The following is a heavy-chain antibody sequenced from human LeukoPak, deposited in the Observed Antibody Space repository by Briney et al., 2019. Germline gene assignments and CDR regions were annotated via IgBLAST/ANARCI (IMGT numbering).Heavy chain of an antibody. CDR3: ARVRLYRGTTVTTGLDY. D-gene: IGHD4-17*01. V-gene: IGHV1-69*13. CDR2: IIPIFGTA. J-gene: IGHJ4*02. Sequence: GASVKVSCKASGGTFSSYAISWVRQAPGQGLEWMGGIIPIFGTANYAQKFQGRVTITADESTSTAYMELSSLRSEDTAVYYCARVRLYRGTTVTTGLDYWGQGTLVTVSS. CDR1: GGTFSSYA.